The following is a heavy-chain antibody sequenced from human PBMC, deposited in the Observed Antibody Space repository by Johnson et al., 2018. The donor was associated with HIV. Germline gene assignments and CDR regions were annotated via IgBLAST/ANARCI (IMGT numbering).Heavy chain of an antibody. CDR2: IYSGGTT. Sequence: VLLVESGGGLVQPGGSLRLSCAASGFTVGSNYMNWVRQAPGKGLEWVSVIYSGGTTYYADSVKGRFIISRDSSKNTLYLHMSSLRLEDTAVYYCAKGQVARGAFDIWGQGTTVTVSS. CDR1: GFTVGSNY. V-gene: IGHV3-66*01. CDR3: AKGQVARGAFDI. J-gene: IGHJ3*02.